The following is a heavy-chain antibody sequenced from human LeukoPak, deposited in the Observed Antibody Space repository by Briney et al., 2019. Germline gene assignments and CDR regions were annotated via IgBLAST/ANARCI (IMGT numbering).Heavy chain of an antibody. D-gene: IGHD4-17*01. CDR1: GYTFTSYG. V-gene: IGHV1-69*04. CDR3: AYTVTTLAGYYYGMDV. J-gene: IGHJ6*02. CDR2: IIPILGIA. Sequence: SVKVSCKASGYTFTSYGISWVRQAPGQGLEWMGRIIPILGIANYAQKFQGRVTITADKSTSTAYMELSSLRSEDTAVYYCAYTVTTLAGYYYGMDVWGQGTTVTVSS.